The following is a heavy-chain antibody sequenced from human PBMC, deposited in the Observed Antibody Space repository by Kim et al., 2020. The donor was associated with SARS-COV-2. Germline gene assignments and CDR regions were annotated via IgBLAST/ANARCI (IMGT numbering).Heavy chain of an antibody. Sequence: YARGFTGRFSFSWDTSVSTAYLQISSLKAEDTAVYYCARTGYSYGVLFEYWGQGTLVTVSS. D-gene: IGHD5-18*01. CDR3: ARTGYSYGVLFEY. V-gene: IGHV7-4-1*02. J-gene: IGHJ4*02.